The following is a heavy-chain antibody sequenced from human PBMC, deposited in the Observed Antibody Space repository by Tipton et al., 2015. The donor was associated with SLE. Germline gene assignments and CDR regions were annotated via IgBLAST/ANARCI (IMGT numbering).Heavy chain of an antibody. J-gene: IGHJ4*02. V-gene: IGHV4-34*01. CDR1: GGSFSGYY. CDR2: INHSGSP. Sequence: TLSLTCAVYGGSFSGYYCSWIRQPPGKGLEWIGEINHSGSPNYNLSLKSRVTISVDTSKNQFSLKLSSVTAADTAVYYCGRLGGGYSTEYWGQGAPVTVSS. CDR3: GRLGGGYSTEY. D-gene: IGHD1-26*01.